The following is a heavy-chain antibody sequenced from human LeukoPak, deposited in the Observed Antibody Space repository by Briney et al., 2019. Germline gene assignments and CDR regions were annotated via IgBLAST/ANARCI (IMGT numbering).Heavy chain of an antibody. D-gene: IGHD3-10*01. J-gene: IGHJ4*02. CDR3: ARGEDGMAYRFDY. CDR1: GGSISSSSYY. V-gene: IGHV4-39*01. Sequence: SETLSLTCTVSGGSISSSSYYWGWIRQPPGKGLEWIGSIYYSGSTYYNPSLKSRVTISVDTSKNLFSLKLSSVTAADTAVYYCARGEDGMAYRFDYWGQGTLVTVSS. CDR2: IYYSGST.